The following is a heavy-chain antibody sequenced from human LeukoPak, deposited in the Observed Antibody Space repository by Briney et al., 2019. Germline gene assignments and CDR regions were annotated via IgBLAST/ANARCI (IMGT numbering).Heavy chain of an antibody. D-gene: IGHD4-11*01. J-gene: IGHJ3*02. Sequence: ASVKVSCKASGYTFTSYYMHWVRQAPGQGLEWMGIINPSGGSTSYAQKFQGRVTMTRDTSTSTVYMELSSLRSEDTAVYYCARAAPYSNYVRRAFDIWGQGTMVTVSS. CDR3: ARAAPYSNYVRRAFDI. V-gene: IGHV1-46*01. CDR2: INPSGGST. CDR1: GYTFTSYY.